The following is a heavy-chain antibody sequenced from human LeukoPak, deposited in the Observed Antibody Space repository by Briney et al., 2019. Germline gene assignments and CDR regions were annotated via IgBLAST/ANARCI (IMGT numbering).Heavy chain of an antibody. CDR3: AKDLAVGIPTASDY. CDR1: GFTFSSYA. V-gene: IGHV3-23*01. Sequence: PGGSLRLSCAASGFTFSSYAMSWVRQAPGKGLEWVSGMSGSGGSTYYADSVKGRFTTSRDNSKNTLSLQMISLRAEDTAVYYCAKDLAVGIPTASDYWGRGTLVTVSS. CDR2: MSGSGGST. J-gene: IGHJ4*02. D-gene: IGHD2-2*01.